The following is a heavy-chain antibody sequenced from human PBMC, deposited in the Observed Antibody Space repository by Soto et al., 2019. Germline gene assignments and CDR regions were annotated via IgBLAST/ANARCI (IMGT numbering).Heavy chain of an antibody. CDR1: GFTFSSYA. CDR2: ISGSGGST. Sequence: PGGSLRLSCAASGFTFSSYAMSWVRQAPGKGLEWVSAISGSGGSTYYADSVKGRFTISRDNSKNTLYLQMNSLRAEDTAVYYCASHPRLSGFLTSDQYYFDYWGQGTLVTVSS. D-gene: IGHD3-22*01. CDR3: ASHPRLSGFLTSDQYYFDY. V-gene: IGHV3-23*01. J-gene: IGHJ4*02.